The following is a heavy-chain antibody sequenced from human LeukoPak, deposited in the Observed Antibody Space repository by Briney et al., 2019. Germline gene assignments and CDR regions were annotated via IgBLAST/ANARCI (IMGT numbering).Heavy chain of an antibody. Sequence: SETLSLTCTVSGGSISSGGYYWSWIRQHPGKGLEWIGYIYYSGSTYYNPSLKSRVTMSVDTSKNQFSLKLSSVTAADTAVYYCARVGSSGYYYGSGSYNWFDPWGQGTLVTVSS. CDR1: GGSISSGGYY. CDR2: IYYSGST. D-gene: IGHD3-10*01. V-gene: IGHV4-31*03. CDR3: ARVGSSGYYYGSGSYNWFDP. J-gene: IGHJ5*02.